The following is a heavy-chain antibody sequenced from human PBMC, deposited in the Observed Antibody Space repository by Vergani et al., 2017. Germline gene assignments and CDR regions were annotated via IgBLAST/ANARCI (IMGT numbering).Heavy chain of an antibody. Sequence: QVQLVQSGAEVKKPGASVKVSCKASGYTFTSYGISWVRQAPGQGLEWMGWISAYNGNTNYAQKLQGRVTMTTDTSTSTAYMELRSRRSDDTAVYYCARDELELTGGHYYYGMDVWGQGTTVTVSS. CDR2: ISAYNGNT. V-gene: IGHV1-18*04. CDR3: ARDELELTGGHYYYGMDV. J-gene: IGHJ6*02. CDR1: GYTFTSYG. D-gene: IGHD1-7*01.